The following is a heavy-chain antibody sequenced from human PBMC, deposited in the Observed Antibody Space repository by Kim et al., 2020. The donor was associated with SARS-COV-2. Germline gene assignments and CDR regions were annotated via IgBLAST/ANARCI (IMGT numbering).Heavy chain of an antibody. V-gene: IGHV4-34*01. CDR1: GGSFRGHY. D-gene: IGHD6-19*01. J-gene: IGHJ3*02. CDR2: INQSGST. CDR3: ARGLSAWSDDAFDI. Sequence: SETLSLTCAVYGGSFRGHYWSWIRHPPGKGLEWIGEINQSGSTNYNPSLKSRVTISVDTSRNQFSLKLSAVTAADTAVYYCARGLSAWSDDAFDIWGQGT.